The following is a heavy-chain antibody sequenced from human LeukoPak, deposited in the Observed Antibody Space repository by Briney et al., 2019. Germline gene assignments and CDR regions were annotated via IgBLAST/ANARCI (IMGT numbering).Heavy chain of an antibody. CDR2: ISSSSSYI. Sequence: GGSLRLSCAASGFTFSSYEMNWVRQAPGKGLEWVSSISSSSSYIYYADSVKGRFTISRDNAKKSLYLQMNSLRAEDTAVYYCARDRKRGYASLDYWGQGTLVPVSS. J-gene: IGHJ4*02. D-gene: IGHD5-18*01. CDR1: GFTFSSYE. V-gene: IGHV3-21*01. CDR3: ARDRKRGYASLDY.